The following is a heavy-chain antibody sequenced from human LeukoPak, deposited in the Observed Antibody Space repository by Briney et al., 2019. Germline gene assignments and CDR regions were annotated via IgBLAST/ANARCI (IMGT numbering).Heavy chain of an antibody. V-gene: IGHV3-23*01. D-gene: IGHD1-26*01. CDR3: AKPVSGGGYYYYYYCGMDV. J-gene: IGHJ6*02. CDR2: ISGSGGST. Sequence: GGSLRLSCAASGFTFSNYAMSWVRQAPGKGLEWVSAISGSGGSTYYADSVKGRFTISRDNSKNTLYLQMSSLRAEDTAVYYCAKPVSGGGYYYYYYCGMDVWGQGTTVTVSS. CDR1: GFTFSNYA.